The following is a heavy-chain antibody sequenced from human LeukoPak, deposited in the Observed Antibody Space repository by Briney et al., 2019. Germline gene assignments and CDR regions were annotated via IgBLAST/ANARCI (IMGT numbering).Heavy chain of an antibody. CDR3: ARDPPAYCGSDCYSPYSGMDV. CDR1: GYTFSSYG. J-gene: IGHJ6*02. D-gene: IGHD2-21*02. Sequence: GASVKVSCKASGYTFSSYGISWVRQAPGQGLEWMGWISVYNANTDQSKKLQGRVTMITDTSTSTAYMELTSLRSDDTAVYYCARDPPAYCGSDCYSPYSGMDVWGQGTTVTVSS. CDR2: ISVYNANT. V-gene: IGHV1-18*01.